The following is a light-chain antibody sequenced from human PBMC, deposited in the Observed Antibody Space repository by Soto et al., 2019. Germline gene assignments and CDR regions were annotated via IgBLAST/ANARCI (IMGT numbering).Light chain of an antibody. Sequence: DIQMTQSPSSLSASVGDRVTITCQASQDISNYLNWYQQKPGKAPKLLIYDASNLETGVPSRLSGSGSGTDFTFNISSLQPEDIATYYCQQYDNLPPCTFGQGTKLEIK. CDR2: DAS. V-gene: IGKV1-33*01. J-gene: IGKJ2*02. CDR1: QDISNY. CDR3: QQYDNLPPCT.